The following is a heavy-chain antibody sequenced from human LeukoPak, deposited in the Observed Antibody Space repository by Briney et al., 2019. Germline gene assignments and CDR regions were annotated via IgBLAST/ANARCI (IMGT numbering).Heavy chain of an antibody. CDR3: VRDAFQTRYSWNDEGRKNWFDP. CDR1: GYTFTSYG. V-gene: IGHV1-18*01. Sequence: ASVKVSCKASGYTFTSYGISWVRQAPGQGLEWMGWISAYNGNTNYAQKLQGRVTMTTDTSTSTAYMELRSLRSDDTAVYYCVRDAFQTRYSWNDEGRKNWFDPWGQGTLVTVSS. J-gene: IGHJ5*02. CDR2: ISAYNGNT. D-gene: IGHD1-20*01.